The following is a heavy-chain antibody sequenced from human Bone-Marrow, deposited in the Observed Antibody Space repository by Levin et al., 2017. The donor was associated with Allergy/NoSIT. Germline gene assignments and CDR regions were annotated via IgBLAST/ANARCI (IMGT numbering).Heavy chain of an antibody. J-gene: IGHJ2*01. CDR1: GFTFSSYW. CDR3: AREGWQWLGDWYFDL. V-gene: IGHV3-7*01. CDR2: IKQDGSEK. Sequence: GGSLRLSCAASGFTFSSYWMSWVRQAPGKGLEWVANIKQDGSEKYYVDSVKGRFTISRDNAKNSLYLQMNSLRAEDTAVYYCAREGWQWLGDWYFDLWGRGTLVTVSS. D-gene: IGHD6-19*01.